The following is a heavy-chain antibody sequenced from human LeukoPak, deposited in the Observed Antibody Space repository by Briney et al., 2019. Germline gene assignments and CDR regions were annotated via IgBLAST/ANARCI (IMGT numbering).Heavy chain of an antibody. CDR2: IYYSGST. Sequence: SETLSLTCTVSGGSISSGGYYWSWIRQHPGKGLEWIGYIYYSGSTYYNPSLKSRVTISVDTSKNQFSLKLRSVTAADTAVYYCAREVNGPNYFDYWGQGTLVTVSS. CDR1: GGSISSGGYY. CDR3: AREVNGPNYFDY. V-gene: IGHV4-31*03. D-gene: IGHD2-8*01. J-gene: IGHJ4*02.